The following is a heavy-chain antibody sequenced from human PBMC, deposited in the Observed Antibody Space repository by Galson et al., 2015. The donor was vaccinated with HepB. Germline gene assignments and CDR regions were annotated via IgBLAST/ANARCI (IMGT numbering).Heavy chain of an antibody. CDR2: ISYDGSNK. V-gene: IGHV3-30-3*01. CDR3: ARTGGPVGGPLDY. Sequence: SLRLSCAASGFTFSSYAMHWVRQAPGKGLEWVAVISYDGSNKYYADSVKGRFTISRDNSKNTLYLQMNSLRAEDTAVYYCARTGGPVGGPLDYWGQGTLVTVSS. D-gene: IGHD3-16*01. J-gene: IGHJ4*02. CDR1: GFTFSSYA.